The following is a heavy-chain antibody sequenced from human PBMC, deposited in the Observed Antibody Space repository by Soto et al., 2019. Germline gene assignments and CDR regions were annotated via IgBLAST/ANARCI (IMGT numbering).Heavy chain of an antibody. J-gene: IGHJ4*02. Sequence: EVQLLESGGDLIQPGGSLRLSCVASGLTFGSRAMSWVRQSPGEGLEWVSTITDTGGDAKYADSVRGRFAISRDNSKNTLYLQMSALRAEDSAIYFCVRWSKDSYPGSRIFDFWGRGTLVTVSS. CDR2: ITDTGGDA. CDR1: GLTFGSRA. CDR3: VRWSKDSYPGSRIFDF. V-gene: IGHV3-23*01. D-gene: IGHD3-10*01.